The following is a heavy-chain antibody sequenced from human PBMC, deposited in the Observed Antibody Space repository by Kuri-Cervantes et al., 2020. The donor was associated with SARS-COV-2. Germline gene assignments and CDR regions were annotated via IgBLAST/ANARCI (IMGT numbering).Heavy chain of an antibody. CDR1: GFTVSSNY. V-gene: IGHV3-15*01. J-gene: IGHJ4*02. CDR2: IKSKTDGGTT. Sequence: GESLKISCAASGFTVSSNYMSWVRQAPGKGLEWVGRIKSKTDGGTTDYAAPVKGRFTISRDDSKNTLYLQMNSLKTEDTAVYYCTTDRGPLAPLSNWGQGTLVTVSS. D-gene: IGHD3-3*02. CDR3: TTDRGPLAPLSN.